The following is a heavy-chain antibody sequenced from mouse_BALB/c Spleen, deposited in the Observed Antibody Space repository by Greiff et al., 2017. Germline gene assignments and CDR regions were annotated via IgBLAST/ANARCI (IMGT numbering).Heavy chain of an antibody. CDR2: IWAGGST. J-gene: IGHJ1*01. Sequence: VMLVESGPGLVAPSQSLSITCTVSGFSLTSYGVHWVRQPPGKGLEWLGVIWAGGSTNYNSALMSRLSISKDNSKSQVFLKMNSLQTDDTAMYYCARDVYWYFDVWGAGTTVTVSS. CDR1: GFSLTSYG. CDR3: ARDVYWYFDV. V-gene: IGHV2-9*02.